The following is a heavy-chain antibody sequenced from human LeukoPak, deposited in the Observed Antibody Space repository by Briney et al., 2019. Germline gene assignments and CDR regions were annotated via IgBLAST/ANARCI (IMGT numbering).Heavy chain of an antibody. V-gene: IGHV1-69*01. D-gene: IGHD2-8*01. Sequence: ASVTVSCKASGGTFSSYAISWVRQAPGQGLEWMGGIIPIFGTANYAQKFQGRVTITADESTSTAYMELSSLRSEDTAVYYCASGPSGYCTNGVCYYFDYWGQGTLVTVSS. CDR1: GGTFSSYA. CDR2: IIPIFGTA. CDR3: ASGPSGYCTNGVCYYFDY. J-gene: IGHJ4*02.